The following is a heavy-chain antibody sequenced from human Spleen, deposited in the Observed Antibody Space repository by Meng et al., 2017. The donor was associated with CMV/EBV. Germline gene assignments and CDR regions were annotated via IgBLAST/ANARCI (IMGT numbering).Heavy chain of an antibody. J-gene: IGHJ3*01. Sequence: LSLTCAAFGFTFDDYDMHWVRQAPGKGLEWVSGISWNSGTIGYADSVKGRFTISRDNAKNSLYLQMNGLRAEDTALYYCAKETGARSADAFDVWGQGTMVTVSS. CDR3: AKETGARSADAFDV. V-gene: IGHV3-9*01. D-gene: IGHD1-1*01. CDR1: GFTFDDYD. CDR2: ISWNSGTI.